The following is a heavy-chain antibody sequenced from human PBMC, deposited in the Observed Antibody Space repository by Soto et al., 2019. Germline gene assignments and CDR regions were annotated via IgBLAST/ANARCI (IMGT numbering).Heavy chain of an antibody. D-gene: IGHD3-10*01. CDR2: IQYNGYS. J-gene: IGHJ6*02. Sequence: QVQLQESGPGLVKPSETLSLTCTVSGGSITNYYCSWFRQPPGKGLEWIGYIQYNGYSAYNLSLKRRVTRSMDTSTTPFSLMLGSVTATDTAVSYCASHGFGSLHGLVDVWGQGTTVIVSS. CDR3: ASHGFGSLHGLVDV. V-gene: IGHV4-59*08. CDR1: GGSITNYY.